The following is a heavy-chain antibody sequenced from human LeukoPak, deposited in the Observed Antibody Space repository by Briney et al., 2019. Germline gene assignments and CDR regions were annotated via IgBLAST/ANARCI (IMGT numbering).Heavy chain of an antibody. CDR3: ARDRAWRITMDRGVSPEFDP. D-gene: IGHD3-10*01. CDR1: GLTFSSYG. J-gene: IGHJ5*02. V-gene: IGHV3-33*01. CDR2: IWYDGSNK. Sequence: GGSLRLSCAASGLTFSSYGMHWVRQAPGKGLEWVAGIWYDGSNKYYADSVKGRFTISRDNSKNTSYLQMNSLRAEDTAVYYCARDRAWRITMDRGVSPEFDPWGQGTLVTVSS.